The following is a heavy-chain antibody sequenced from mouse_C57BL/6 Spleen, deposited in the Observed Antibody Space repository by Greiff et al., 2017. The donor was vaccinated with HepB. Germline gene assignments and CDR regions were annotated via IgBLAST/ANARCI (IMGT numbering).Heavy chain of an antibody. CDR1: GYTFTSYW. CDR3: ARGYYGSSYWYFDV. V-gene: IGHV1-69*01. J-gene: IGHJ1*03. Sequence: VQLQQSGAELVMPGASVKLSCKASGYTFTSYWMHWVKQRPGQGLEWIGEIDPSDSYTNYNQKFKGKSTLTVDKSSSTAYMQLSSLTSEDSAVYYGARGYYGSSYWYFDVWGTGTTVTVSS. D-gene: IGHD1-1*01. CDR2: IDPSDSYT.